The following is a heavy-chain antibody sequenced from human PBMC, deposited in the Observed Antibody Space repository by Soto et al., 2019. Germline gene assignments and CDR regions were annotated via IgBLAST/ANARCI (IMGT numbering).Heavy chain of an antibody. V-gene: IGHV3-9*01. CDR3: AKDVGYYDSSGQDY. CDR1: GFTFDDYA. J-gene: IGHJ4*02. CDR2: ISWNSGSI. D-gene: IGHD3-22*01. Sequence: PGGSLRLSCAASGFTFDDYAMHWVRQAPGKGLEWVSGISWNSGSIGYADSVKGRFTISRDNAKNSLYLQMNSLRAEDTALYYCAKDVGYYDSSGQDYWGQGXLVTVSS.